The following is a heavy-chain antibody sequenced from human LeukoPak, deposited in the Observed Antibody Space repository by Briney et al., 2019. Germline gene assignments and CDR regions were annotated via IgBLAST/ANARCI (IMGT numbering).Heavy chain of an antibody. D-gene: IGHD3-10*01. CDR1: ELTFIAYA. V-gene: IGHV3-23*01. CDR2: ISGNGANT. CDR3: VARNGYHYAFDY. J-gene: IGHJ4*02. Sequence: PGGSLRLSCVGSELTFIAYAMSWVRQTPGKGLEWVSAISGNGANTDSADSVEVRFTISRNNSKDTLYLEMTNPRAEDAAVYYCVARNGYHYAFDYWGQGTQVVVPS.